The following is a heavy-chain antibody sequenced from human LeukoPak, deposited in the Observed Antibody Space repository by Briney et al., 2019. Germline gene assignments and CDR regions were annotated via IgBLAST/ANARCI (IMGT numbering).Heavy chain of an antibody. D-gene: IGHD2/OR15-2a*01. V-gene: IGHV3-30*18. CDR3: ANWVSRGGYFHYYMDV. J-gene: IGHJ6*03. Sequence: PGGSLRLSCPASGLTFSSYGIHWVRQAPGKGLQWVATISKDGSKIYYADSLQGRFTISWDSSENTVYLQMNSLRTDDTAVYYCANWVSRGGYFHYYMDVWGKGTTVTVSS. CDR2: ISKDGSKI. CDR1: GLTFSSYG.